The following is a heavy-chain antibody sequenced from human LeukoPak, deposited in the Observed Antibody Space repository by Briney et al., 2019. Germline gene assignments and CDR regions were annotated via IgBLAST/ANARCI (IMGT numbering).Heavy chain of an antibody. D-gene: IGHD2-15*01. V-gene: IGHV4-59*01. Sequence: SETLSLTYTVAGGSISSYYWSWIRQPPGKGLEWIGYIYYSGSTNYNPSLKSRVTISVDTSKNQFSLKLSSVTAADTAVYYCARGEYCSGGSCYPNENWFDPWGQGTLVTVSS. CDR2: IYYSGST. CDR1: GGSISSYY. CDR3: ARGEYCSGGSCYPNENWFDP. J-gene: IGHJ5*02.